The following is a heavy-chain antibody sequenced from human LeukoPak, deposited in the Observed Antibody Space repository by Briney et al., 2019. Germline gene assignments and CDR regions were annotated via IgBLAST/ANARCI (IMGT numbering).Heavy chain of an antibody. CDR2: ITWNSYSM. D-gene: IGHD1-26*01. J-gene: IGHJ4*02. V-gene: IGHV3-9*03. Sequence: GGSLRLSCAASGFTFDDYAMHWVRQAPGKGLEWVSGITWNSYSMGHADSVKGRFTITRDNAKNSLFLQMNSLRADDVALYYCAKSVGATTGGFDYWGQGTLVTVSS. CDR3: AKSVGATTGGFDY. CDR1: GFTFDDYA.